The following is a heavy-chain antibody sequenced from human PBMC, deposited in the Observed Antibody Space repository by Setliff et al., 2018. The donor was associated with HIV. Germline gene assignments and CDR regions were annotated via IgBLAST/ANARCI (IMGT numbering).Heavy chain of an antibody. CDR2: INHSGST. Sequence: SETLSLTCAVYGGSFSGYYWSWIRQPPGKGLEWIGEINHSGSTNYKPSLKRRVTIPADMAKNQFSSELTSVAAADTAAYYCATGGDSSSWYGGRWFDPWGQGTLVTVSS. J-gene: IGHJ5*02. V-gene: IGHV4-34*01. D-gene: IGHD6-13*01. CDR1: GGSFSGYY. CDR3: ATGGDSSSWYGGRWFDP.